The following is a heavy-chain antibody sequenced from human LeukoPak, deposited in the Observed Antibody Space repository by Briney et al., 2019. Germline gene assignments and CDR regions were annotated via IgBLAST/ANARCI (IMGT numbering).Heavy chain of an antibody. CDR2: ISYDGSNK. V-gene: IGHV3-30*18. Sequence: GGSLRLSCAASGFTFSSYGMHWVRQAPGKGLEWVAVISYDGSNKYYADSVKGRFTISRDNSKNTLYLQMNSLRAEDTAVYYCAKPKANIQLWYDYWGQGTLVTVSS. J-gene: IGHJ4*02. D-gene: IGHD5-18*01. CDR3: AKPKANIQLWYDY. CDR1: GFTFSSYG.